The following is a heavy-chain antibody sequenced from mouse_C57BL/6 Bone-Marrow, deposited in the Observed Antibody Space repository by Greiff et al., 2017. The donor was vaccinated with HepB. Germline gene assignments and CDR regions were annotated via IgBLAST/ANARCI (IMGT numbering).Heavy chain of an antibody. V-gene: IGHV1-64*01. Sequence: VQLQQSGAELVKPGASVKLSCKASGYTFTSYWMHWVKQRPGQGLEWIGMIHPNSGSTNYNEKFKSKATLTVDKSSSTAYMQLSSLTSEDSAVYYCARPDYYGSRRYAMDYWGQGPSVTVSS. CDR2: IHPNSGST. CDR1: GYTFTSYW. CDR3: ARPDYYGSRRYAMDY. D-gene: IGHD1-1*01. J-gene: IGHJ4*01.